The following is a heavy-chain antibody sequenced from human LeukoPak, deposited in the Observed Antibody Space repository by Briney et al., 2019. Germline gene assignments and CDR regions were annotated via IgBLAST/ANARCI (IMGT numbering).Heavy chain of an antibody. D-gene: IGHD6-19*01. Sequence: GGSLRLSCAASGFTFSSYAMSWVRQAPGKGLEWVSAISGSGGSTYYADSVKGRFTISRDNSKNMIYLEMSSLKAEDTAVYYCAKGPSLEIAVAGTIFDYWGQGTLVTVSS. V-gene: IGHV3-23*01. CDR2: ISGSGGST. J-gene: IGHJ4*02. CDR3: AKGPSLEIAVAGTIFDY. CDR1: GFTFSSYA.